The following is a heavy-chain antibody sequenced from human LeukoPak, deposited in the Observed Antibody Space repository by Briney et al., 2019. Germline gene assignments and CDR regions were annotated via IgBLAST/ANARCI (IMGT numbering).Heavy chain of an antibody. V-gene: IGHV1-46*01. CDR2: INPSGGST. D-gene: IGHD5-12*01. CDR3: ARAVDIVGIDY. J-gene: IGHJ4*02. Sequence: WMGIINPSGGSTSYAQKFQGRVTMTRDTSTSTVYMELSSLRSEDTAVYYCARAVDIVGIDYWGQGTLVTVSS.